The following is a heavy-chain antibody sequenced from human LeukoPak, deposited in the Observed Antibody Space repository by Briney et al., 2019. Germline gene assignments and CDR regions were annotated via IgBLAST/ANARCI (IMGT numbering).Heavy chain of an antibody. CDR1: GFTFSSYS. V-gene: IGHV3-48*01. CDR2: ISSSSSTI. Sequence: GGSLRLSCAASGFTFSSYSMNWVRQAPGKGLEWVSYISSSSSTIYYADSVKGRFTISRDNAKNSLYLQMNSLRAEDTAVYYCARDYYDSSGYGGAHDYWGQGTLVTVSS. J-gene: IGHJ4*02. D-gene: IGHD3-22*01. CDR3: ARDYYDSSGYGGAHDY.